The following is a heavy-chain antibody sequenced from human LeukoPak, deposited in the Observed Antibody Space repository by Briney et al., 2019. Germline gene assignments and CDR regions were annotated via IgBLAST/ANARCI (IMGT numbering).Heavy chain of an antibody. CDR3: ARERHGRQWLAYPFDY. CDR1: GGSISSSSYY. V-gene: IGHV4-39*02. Sequence: PSETLSLTCTVSGGSISSSSYYWGWIRQPPGKGLEWIGSIYYSGSTYYNPSLKSRVTISVDTSKNQFSLKLSSVTAADTAVYYCARERHGRQWLAYPFDYWGQGTLVTVSS. J-gene: IGHJ4*02. CDR2: IYYSGST. D-gene: IGHD6-19*01.